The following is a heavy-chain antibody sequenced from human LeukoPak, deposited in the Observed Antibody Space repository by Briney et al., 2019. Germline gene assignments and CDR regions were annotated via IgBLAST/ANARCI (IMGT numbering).Heavy chain of an antibody. CDR2: IYVSGST. CDR3: ARGGYYGAFDY. V-gene: IGHV4-61*02. CDR1: GGSVSGVGDY. Sequence: SQTLSLTCTVSGGSVSGVGDYWNWIRQPAGKGLEWIGRIYVSGSTDYNPSLESRVSMSLDTSENQFSLKLSSVTAADTAVYYCARGGYYGAFDYWGQGTLVTVAS. J-gene: IGHJ4*02. D-gene: IGHD3-10*01.